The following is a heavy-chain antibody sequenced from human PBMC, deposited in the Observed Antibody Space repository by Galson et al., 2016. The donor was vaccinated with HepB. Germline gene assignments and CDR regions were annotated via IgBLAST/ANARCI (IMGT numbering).Heavy chain of an antibody. J-gene: IGHJ4*02. D-gene: IGHD1-26*01. CDR3: AVGSTLYFDS. V-gene: IGHV4-38-2*02. CDR1: GYSISSGDY. Sequence: ETLSLTCTVSGYSISSGDYWGWIRQPPGKGLEWIGSIYHTGSTYYNPSLESRVRISVDTSKNQFSLKLSSVTAADTAVYFCAVGSTLYFDSWGQGTLVTVSS. CDR2: IYHTGST.